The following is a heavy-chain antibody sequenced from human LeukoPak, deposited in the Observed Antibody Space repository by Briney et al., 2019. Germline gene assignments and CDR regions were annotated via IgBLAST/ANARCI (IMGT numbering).Heavy chain of an antibody. Sequence: ASVRVSCKASGYTFTSYVINWVRQGPRQGRECMGWMNANMGNTGYAQKFQGRVTMTRTTSISTAYMELSSLRSEDTAVYYCARGRYYDILPGWTDYYYGMDVWGQGTTVTVSS. CDR2: MNANMGNT. CDR1: GYTFTSYV. CDR3: ARGRYYDILPGWTDYYYGMDV. V-gene: IGHV1-8*01. J-gene: IGHJ6*02. D-gene: IGHD3-9*01.